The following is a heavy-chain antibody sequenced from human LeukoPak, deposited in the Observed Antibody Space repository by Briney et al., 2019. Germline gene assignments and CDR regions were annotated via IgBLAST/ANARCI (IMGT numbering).Heavy chain of an antibody. J-gene: IGHJ3*02. CDR2: ISYDGSNK. CDR3: ARGYSGYDLWFEAFDI. V-gene: IGHV3-30*04. CDR1: GFTFSSYA. D-gene: IGHD5-12*01. Sequence: GGSLRLSCAASGFTFSSYAMHCVRQAPGKGLEWVAVISYDGSNKYYADSVKGRFTISRDNSKNTLYLQMNSLRAEDTAVYYCARGYSGYDLWFEAFDIWGQGTMVTVSS.